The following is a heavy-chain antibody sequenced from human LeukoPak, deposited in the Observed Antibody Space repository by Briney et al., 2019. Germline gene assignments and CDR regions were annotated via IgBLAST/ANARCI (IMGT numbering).Heavy chain of an antibody. CDR2: TYYRSKWYN. CDR1: GDSVSSNSAA. J-gene: IGHJ4*02. D-gene: IGHD3-22*01. CDR3: ARVDDSSGYSCFDY. V-gene: IGHV6-1*01. Sequence: SQTLSLTCAISGDSVSSNSAAWNWIRQSPSRGLEWLGRTYYRSKWYNDYAVSVKSRITINPDTSKNQSSLQLNSVTPEDTAVYYCARVDDSSGYSCFDYWGQGTLVTVSS.